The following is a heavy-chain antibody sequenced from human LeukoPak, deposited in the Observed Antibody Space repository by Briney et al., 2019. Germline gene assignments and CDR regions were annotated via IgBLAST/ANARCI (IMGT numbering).Heavy chain of an antibody. V-gene: IGHV1-18*01. CDR1: GYTFTSYG. CDR3: ARQGAGLWLASTLDY. D-gene: IGHD6-19*01. Sequence: ASVKVSCKASGYTFTSYGISWVRQAPGQGLEWMGWISAYNGNTNYAQKLQGRVTMTTDTSTSTAYMELRSLRSDDTAVYYCARQGAGLWLASTLDYWGQGTLVTVSS. CDR2: ISAYNGNT. J-gene: IGHJ4*02.